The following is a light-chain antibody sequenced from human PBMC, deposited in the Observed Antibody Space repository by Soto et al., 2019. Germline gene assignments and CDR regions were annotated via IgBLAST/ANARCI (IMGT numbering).Light chain of an antibody. Sequence: QAVVTQEPSLTVSPGGTVTLTCGSSTGAVTSGHYPYWFQQKPGQAPRTLIYDTSTKHSWTPARFSGSLLGGKAALTLSGAQPEDEAEYYCLLSYSDVGKVFGGGTKLTVL. CDR2: DTS. CDR1: TGAVTSGHY. CDR3: LLSYSDVGKV. V-gene: IGLV7-46*01. J-gene: IGLJ2*01.